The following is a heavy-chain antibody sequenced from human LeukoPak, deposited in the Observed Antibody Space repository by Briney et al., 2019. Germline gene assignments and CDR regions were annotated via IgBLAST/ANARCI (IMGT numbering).Heavy chain of an antibody. V-gene: IGHV3-30*02. CDR2: IWYDGSNK. CDR1: GFTFSSYG. D-gene: IGHD6-19*01. J-gene: IGHJ3*02. Sequence: PGGSLRLSCAASGFTFSSYGMHWVRQAPGKGLEWVAFIWYDGSNKYYADSVKGRFTISRDNSKNTLYLQMNSLRAEDTAVYYCAKAGYSSGWYSPNAFDIWGQGTMVTVSS. CDR3: AKAGYSSGWYSPNAFDI.